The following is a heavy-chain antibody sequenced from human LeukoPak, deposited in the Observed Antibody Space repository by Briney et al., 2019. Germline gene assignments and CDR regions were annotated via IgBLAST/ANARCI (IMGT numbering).Heavy chain of an antibody. CDR2: ISSSSSYI. Sequence: PGGSLRLSCAASGFTFSSYSMNWVRQAPGKGLEWVSSISSSSSYIYYADSVKGRFTISRDNAKNSLYLQMNSLRAEDTAVYYCARAGRSRNDAFDIWGQGTMVTVSS. CDR3: ARAGRSRNDAFDI. V-gene: IGHV3-21*01. J-gene: IGHJ3*02. D-gene: IGHD1-26*01. CDR1: GFTFSSYS.